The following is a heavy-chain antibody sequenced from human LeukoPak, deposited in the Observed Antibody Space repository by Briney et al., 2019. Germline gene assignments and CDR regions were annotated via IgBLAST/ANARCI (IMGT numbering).Heavy chain of an antibody. D-gene: IGHD3-3*01. CDR3: ARDGYDFWSGYYGFDY. V-gene: IGHV1-46*01. Sequence: ASVKVSCKASGYTFTSFYMHWVRQAPRQGLEWTGKINPSGGSTSYAQKFQGRVTVTRDTSTSTVYMELSSLRSEDTAVYYCARDGYDFWSGYYGFDYWGQGTLVTVSS. CDR2: INPSGGST. J-gene: IGHJ4*02. CDR1: GYTFTSFY.